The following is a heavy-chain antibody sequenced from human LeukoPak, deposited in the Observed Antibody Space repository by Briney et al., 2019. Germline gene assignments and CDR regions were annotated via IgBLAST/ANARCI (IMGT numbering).Heavy chain of an antibody. CDR3: ARDHTEPGVILDY. D-gene: IGHD1-14*01. CDR2: INQDGSEK. J-gene: IGHJ4*02. Sequence: GGSLRLSCAASGFTFSRHWMNWVRQAPGKGLEWVANINQDGSEKYYVDSVKGRFTISRDNAKNSLYLQMSSRRVEDTAVYYCARDHTEPGVILDYWGQGALVTVSS. V-gene: IGHV3-7*05. CDR1: GFTFSRHW.